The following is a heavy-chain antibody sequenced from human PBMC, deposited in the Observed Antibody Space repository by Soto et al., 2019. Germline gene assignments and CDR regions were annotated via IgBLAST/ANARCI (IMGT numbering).Heavy chain of an antibody. CDR1: GFTFSDYY. Sequence: QVQLVESGGGLVKPGGSLRLSCAASGFTFSDYYMSWIRQAPGRGLEWISYITSRGTTIYYADSVKGRFTISRDNXKNSLYLQMNSLRAEDTAVYYCAQGGSQWPSPVDYWGQGTLVTVSS. V-gene: IGHV3-11*01. CDR2: ITSRGTTI. J-gene: IGHJ4*02. D-gene: IGHD6-19*01. CDR3: AQGGSQWPSPVDY.